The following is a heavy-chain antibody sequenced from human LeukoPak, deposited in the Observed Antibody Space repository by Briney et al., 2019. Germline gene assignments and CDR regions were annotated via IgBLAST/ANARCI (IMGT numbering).Heavy chain of an antibody. CDR3: ARDSTYYYDSSGIDY. CDR2: ISAYNGNT. CDR1: GYTFTSYG. D-gene: IGHD3-22*01. V-gene: IGHV1-18*01. J-gene: IGHJ4*02. Sequence: ASVKVSCKASGYTFTSYGISWVRQAPGQGLEWMGWISAYNGNTNYAQKLQGRVTMTTDTSTSTAYMEPRSPRSDDTAVYYCARDSTYYYDSSGIDYWGQGTLVTVSS.